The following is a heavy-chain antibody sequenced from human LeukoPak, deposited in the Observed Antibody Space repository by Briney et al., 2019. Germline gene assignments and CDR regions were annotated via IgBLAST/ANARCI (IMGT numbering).Heavy chain of an antibody. J-gene: IGHJ4*02. D-gene: IGHD1-1*01. CDR2: INYSGRT. CDR1: GDSITRNTYY. CDR3: ARLSTSDTDGNYLDF. V-gene: IGHV4-39*01. Sequence: SETLSLTCTVSGDSITRNTYYWVWVRQPPGKGLEWIGSINYSGRTFYSSSLKSRATISVDTFRNQFSLKVTSVTAADTAVYSCARLSTSDTDGNYLDFWGQGTLVTVSS.